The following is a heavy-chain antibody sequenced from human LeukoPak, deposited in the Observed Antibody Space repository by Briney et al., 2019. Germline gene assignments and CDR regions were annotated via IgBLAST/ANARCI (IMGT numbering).Heavy chain of an antibody. CDR2: INHNGNVN. CDR3: ARGGGLDV. J-gene: IGHJ6*02. Sequence: GSLRLSCAASGFTFSSYWMNWARQAPGKGLEWVASINHNGNVNYYVDSVKGRFTISRDDAKNSLYLQMSNLRAEDTAVYFCARGGGLDVWGQGATVTVSS. D-gene: IGHD3-16*01. CDR1: GFTFSSYW. V-gene: IGHV3-7*03.